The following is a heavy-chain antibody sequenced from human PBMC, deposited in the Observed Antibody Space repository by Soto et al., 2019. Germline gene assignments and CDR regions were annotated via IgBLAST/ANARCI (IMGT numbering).Heavy chain of an antibody. J-gene: IGHJ4*02. CDR1: GGSISSGGYY. V-gene: IGHV4-31*03. Sequence: SETLSLTCTVSGGSISSGGYYWSWIRQHPGKGLEWIGYIYYSGSTYYNPSLKSRVTISVDTSKNQFSLKSDDTAVYYCARDAGRSRAVAGTETDFDYWRQGTLVTVSS. CDR3: ARDAGRSRAVAGTETDFDY. D-gene: IGHD6-19*01. CDR2: IYYSGST.